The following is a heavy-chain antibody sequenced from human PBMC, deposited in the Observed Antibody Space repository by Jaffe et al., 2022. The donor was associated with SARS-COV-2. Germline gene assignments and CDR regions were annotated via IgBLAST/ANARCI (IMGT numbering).Heavy chain of an antibody. D-gene: IGHD5-12*01. V-gene: IGHV4-38-2*01. J-gene: IGHJ3*02. Sequence: QVQLQQWGAGLLKSSETLSLTCAVSGYSINSAYYWAWIRQSPGKGLEWIGTFYHSGTTYYNPSLHSRVTISGDPSRDHFFLNLRSVTAADTAVYYCARQYSVSWQPHYAFDIWGQGTMVTVSS. CDR3: ARQYSVSWQPHYAFDI. CDR2: FYHSGTT. CDR1: GYSINSAYY.